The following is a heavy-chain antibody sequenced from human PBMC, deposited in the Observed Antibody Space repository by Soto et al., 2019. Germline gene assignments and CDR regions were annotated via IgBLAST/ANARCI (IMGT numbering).Heavy chain of an antibody. V-gene: IGHV4-39*07. J-gene: IGHJ5*02. Sequence: SETLSLTCTVSGGSISSSSYYWGWIRQPQGKGLEWIGSIYYSGSTYYNPSLKSLVIISVDMSKNQFSLRLSSVTVADTAVYYCARVHWVMREMWFDPWGLGTLVTSPQ. CDR3: ARVHWVMREMWFDP. D-gene: IGHD3-16*01. CDR2: IYYSGST. CDR1: GGSISSSSYY.